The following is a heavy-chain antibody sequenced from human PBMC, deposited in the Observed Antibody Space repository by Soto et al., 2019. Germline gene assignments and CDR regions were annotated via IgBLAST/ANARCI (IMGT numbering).Heavy chain of an antibody. D-gene: IGHD6-6*01. Sequence: EVQLVESGGGLVQPGRSLRLSCAASGFTFDDYAMHWVRQAPGKGLEWVSGISWNSGSIGYADSVKGRFTISRDNAKNSLYLQMNSLRAEDTALYYCAKDIGGYDSSSAGYFDLWGRGTLVTVSS. CDR3: AKDIGGYDSSSAGYFDL. CDR2: ISWNSGSI. CDR1: GFTFDDYA. J-gene: IGHJ2*01. V-gene: IGHV3-9*01.